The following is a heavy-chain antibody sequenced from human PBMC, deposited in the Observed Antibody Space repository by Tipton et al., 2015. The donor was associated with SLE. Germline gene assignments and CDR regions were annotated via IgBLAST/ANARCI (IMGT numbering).Heavy chain of an antibody. Sequence: QSGPEVKKSGASVKVSCKASGYTFPSYGISWVRQAPGHGVEWIGWRSTYNGNTNYAQKIQGRVTMTTDTSTSTAYMELRSLRSDGTAVYFCARVGGPAVSSDRFDRGGQGDLVTVTS. D-gene: IGHD3-10*01. CDR1: GYTFPSYG. CDR2: RSTYNGNT. J-gene: IGHJ5*02. V-gene: IGHV1-18*04. CDR3: ARVGGPAVSSDRFDR.